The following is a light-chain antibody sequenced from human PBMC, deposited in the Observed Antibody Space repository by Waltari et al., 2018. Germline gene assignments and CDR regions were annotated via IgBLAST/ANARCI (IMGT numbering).Light chain of an antibody. V-gene: IGLV2-8*01. Sequence: QSALAQPPSASGSPGQSVPISCTGPSRAVGVYNYVSWYPQHPGKAPKLMIYEVSKRPSGVPDLFSGSKSGNTASLTVSGLQAEDEAAYYCSSYAGSNFVVFGGGTKVTVL. CDR1: SRAVGVYNY. CDR3: SSYAGSNFVV. CDR2: EVS. J-gene: IGLJ2*01.